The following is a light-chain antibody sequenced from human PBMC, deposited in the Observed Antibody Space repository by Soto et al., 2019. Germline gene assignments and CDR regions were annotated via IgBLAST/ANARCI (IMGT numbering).Light chain of an antibody. J-gene: IGKJ2*01. CDR1: QSVSSN. Sequence: EIVMTQSPATLSVSPGERATLSCRASQSVSSNLAWYQQKPGQAPRLLIYGASTRATGIPARFSVSGSGTEFTLTISILQSEECAVYYCQQYNNWPPIQVKSFGQGTKLEIK. CDR2: GAS. CDR3: QQYNNWPPIQVKS. V-gene: IGKV3-15*01.